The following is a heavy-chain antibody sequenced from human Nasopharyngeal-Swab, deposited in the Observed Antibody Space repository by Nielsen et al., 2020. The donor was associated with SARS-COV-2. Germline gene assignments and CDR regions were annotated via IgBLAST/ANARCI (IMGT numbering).Heavy chain of an antibody. CDR1: GFTFSSYA. D-gene: IGHD3-22*01. J-gene: IGHJ4*02. Sequence: GESLKISCAASGFTFSSYAMSWVRQAPGKGLEWVSAIGGSGGSTYYADSVKGRFTISRDNSKNTLYLQMNSLRAEDTAVYYCAKDPFTMIVGGDYWGQGTLVTVSS. CDR3: AKDPFTMIVGGDY. V-gene: IGHV3-23*01. CDR2: IGGSGGST.